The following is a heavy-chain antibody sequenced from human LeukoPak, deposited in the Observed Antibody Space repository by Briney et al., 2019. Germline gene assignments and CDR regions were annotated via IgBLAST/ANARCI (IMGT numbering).Heavy chain of an antibody. Sequence: PSQTLSLTCTVSGGSFSSGDYYWSWIRLPPGQGLGWVGWIYYSGSNYYNPSLKSRVTISVDTSKNQFSLKLSSVTAADTAVYYCAMLWFGELSPLFDYWGQGTLVTVSS. D-gene: IGHD3-10*01. CDR2: IYYSGSN. CDR3: AMLWFGELSPLFDY. J-gene: IGHJ4*02. V-gene: IGHV4-30-4*01. CDR1: GGSFSSGDYY.